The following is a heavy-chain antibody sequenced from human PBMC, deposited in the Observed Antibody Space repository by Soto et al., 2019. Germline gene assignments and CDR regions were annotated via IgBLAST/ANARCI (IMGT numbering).Heavy chain of an antibody. CDR1: GGFRGESC. CDR3: VRIDDQLPSCVLLLDP. J-gene: IGHJ5*02. Sequence: PSLPLSLTRTVLGGFRGESCWPWIRQPPGKGLEWIGEITHVGGTNYNPSLKSRVTMSVDTSQNQFSLRLISVTAADTAMYFCVRIDDQLPSCVLLLDPWRQRTPVPVSP. CDR2: ITHVGGT. V-gene: IGHV4-34*01. D-gene: IGHD2-15*01.